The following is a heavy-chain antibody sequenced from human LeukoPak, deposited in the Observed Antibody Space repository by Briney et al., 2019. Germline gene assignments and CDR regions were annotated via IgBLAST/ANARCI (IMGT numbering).Heavy chain of an antibody. CDR3: VRGNDYGGPLY. Sequence: QPGGSLRLSCAVSGFTFSSYWMHWVRQAPGKGLVWVSRIDRDGSRINYADSVKGRFTISRDNGKNTLFLQMNSLRAEDAAVYYCVRGNDYGGPLYWGQGTLVTVSS. CDR2: IDRDGSRI. CDR1: GFTFSSYW. D-gene: IGHD4-23*01. V-gene: IGHV3-74*01. J-gene: IGHJ4*02.